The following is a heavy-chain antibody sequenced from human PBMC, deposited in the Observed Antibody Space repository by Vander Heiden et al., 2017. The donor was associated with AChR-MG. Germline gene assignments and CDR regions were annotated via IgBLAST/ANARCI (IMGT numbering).Heavy chain of an antibody. CDR2: IDPGDSDT. CDR1: GYSFTSYW. V-gene: IGHV5-51*03. Sequence: EVQLVQSGAEVKKPGESLKISCKGSGYSFTSYWIGWVRQMPGKGLEWMGIIDPGDSDTRYSPSFQGQVTISADKSISTAYLQWSSLKASDTAMYYCAGGNSSGWYGHGPHYGMDVWGQGTTVTVSS. CDR3: AGGNSSGWYGHGPHYGMDV. D-gene: IGHD6-19*01. J-gene: IGHJ6*02.